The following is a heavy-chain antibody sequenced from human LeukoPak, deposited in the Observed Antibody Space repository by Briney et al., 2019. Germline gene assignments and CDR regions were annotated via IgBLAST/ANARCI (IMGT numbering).Heavy chain of an antibody. D-gene: IGHD1-26*01. Sequence: GGSLILSCAASGFTFSSYAMHWVRQAPGKGLEWVAVISYDGSNKYYADSVKGRFTISRDNSKNTLYLQMNSLRAEDTAVYYCARGPAANSGNYYVGDYWGQGTLVTVSS. J-gene: IGHJ4*02. CDR2: ISYDGSNK. CDR1: GFTFSSYA. V-gene: IGHV3-30*04. CDR3: ARGPAANSGNYYVGDY.